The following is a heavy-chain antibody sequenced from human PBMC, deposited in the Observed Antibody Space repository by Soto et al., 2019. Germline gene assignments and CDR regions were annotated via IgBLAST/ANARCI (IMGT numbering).Heavy chain of an antibody. CDR3: ARAPWDYGDYYYYYGMDV. V-gene: IGHV3-30*04. CDR2: ISYDGSNK. D-gene: IGHD4-17*01. CDR1: GFTFSSYA. J-gene: IGHJ6*02. Sequence: GGSLRLSCAASGFTFSSYAMHWVRQAPGKGLEWVAVISYDGSNKYYADSVKGRFTISRDNSKNTLYLQMNSLRAEDTAVYYCARAPWDYGDYYYYYGMDVWGQGTTVTVSS.